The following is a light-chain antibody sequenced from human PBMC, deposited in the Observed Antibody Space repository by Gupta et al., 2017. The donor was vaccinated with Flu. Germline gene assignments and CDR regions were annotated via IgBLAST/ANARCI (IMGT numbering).Light chain of an antibody. CDR1: PSVSSY. Sequence: SPIESDTLPCSASPSVSSYLERYKQTPGLATKVPIYDASDRATGIRASFSGTVSGTNFSLPLSDLEPYYFADYYCQQPSYTFGQGTKVEIK. CDR3: QQPSYT. J-gene: IGKJ4*01. V-gene: IGKV3-11*01. CDR2: DAS.